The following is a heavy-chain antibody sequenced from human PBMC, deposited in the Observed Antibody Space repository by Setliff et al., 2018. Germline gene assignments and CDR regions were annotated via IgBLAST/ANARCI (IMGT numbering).Heavy chain of an antibody. Sequence: GGSLRLSCAASGFSFSSFAMTWIRQAPGKALEWASSVGDSNSITYYADSVKGVFTISRDNSKHTVYLEMNSLRAEDTAVYYCAKRGPYCSGGTCHYYFDYWGQGTLVTVSS. V-gene: IGHV3-23*01. CDR3: AKRGPYCSGGTCHYYFDY. J-gene: IGHJ4*02. CDR2: VGDSNSIT. D-gene: IGHD2-15*01. CDR1: GFSFSSFA.